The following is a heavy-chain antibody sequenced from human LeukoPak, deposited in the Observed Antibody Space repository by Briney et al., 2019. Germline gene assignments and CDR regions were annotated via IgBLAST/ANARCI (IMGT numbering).Heavy chain of an antibody. CDR2: INPNSGGT. CDR1: GYTYTGYY. D-gene: IGHD3-22*01. J-gene: IGHJ6*03. CDR3: AADYDYYDSSGYPYYYMDV. Sequence: ASVKVSGKASGYTYTGYYMHWVRQAPGQGLEWMGWINPNSGGTNYAQKFQGRVTMTRDTSISTAYMELSRLRSDDTAVYYCAADYDYYDSSGYPYYYMDVWGKGTTVTISS. V-gene: IGHV1-2*02.